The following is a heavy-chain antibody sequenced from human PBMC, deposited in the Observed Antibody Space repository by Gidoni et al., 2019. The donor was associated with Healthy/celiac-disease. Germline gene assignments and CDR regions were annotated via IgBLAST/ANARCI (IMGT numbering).Heavy chain of an antibody. D-gene: IGHD3-10*01. CDR2: INHSGST. J-gene: IGHJ4*02. V-gene: IGHV4-34*01. CDR1: GWSFSGYY. Sequence: QVQLQQWGAGLLKPSETLSLTCAVYGWSFSGYYWSWIRQPPGKGLEWIGEINHSGSTNYNPSLKSRVTISVDTSKNQFSLKLSSVTAADTAVYYCARGQYYYGSGPRGFDYWGQGTLVTVSS. CDR3: ARGQYYYGSGPRGFDY.